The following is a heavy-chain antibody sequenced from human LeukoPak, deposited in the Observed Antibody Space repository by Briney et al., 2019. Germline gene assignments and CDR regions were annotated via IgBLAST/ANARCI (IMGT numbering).Heavy chain of an antibody. CDR1: GYTFTSYG. V-gene: IGHV1-18*01. D-gene: IGHD2-2*01. Sequence: ASVKVSCKASGYTFTSYGISWVRQAPGQGLEWMGWISAYSGNTNYAQKLQGRVTMTTDTPTSTAYMELRSLRSDDTAVYYCARSPKPPAVKRYYYYYGMDVWGQGTTVTVSS. CDR2: ISAYSGNT. J-gene: IGHJ6*02. CDR3: ARSPKPPAVKRYYYYYGMDV.